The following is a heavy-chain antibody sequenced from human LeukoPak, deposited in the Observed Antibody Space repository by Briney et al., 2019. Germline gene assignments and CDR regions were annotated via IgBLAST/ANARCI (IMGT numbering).Heavy chain of an antibody. CDR3: GGNYGTSDGYYYMDV. J-gene: IGHJ6*03. CDR1: GDSISSGGYY. CDR2: IYYSGST. D-gene: IGHD4-23*01. Sequence: KTSQTLSLTCTVSGDSISSGGYYWSWIRQHPGKGLEWIGYIYYSGSTYYNPSLKSRVTISVDTSKNQFSLKLSSVTAADTAGYYCGGNYGTSDGYYYMDVWGKGTTVTVSS. V-gene: IGHV4-31*03.